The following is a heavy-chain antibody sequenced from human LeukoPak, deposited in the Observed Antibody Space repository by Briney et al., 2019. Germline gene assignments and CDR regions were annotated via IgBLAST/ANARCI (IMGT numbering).Heavy chain of an antibody. J-gene: IGHJ4*02. V-gene: IGHV1-69*04. CDR2: IIPILGIA. Sequence: GASVKVSYKASGGTFSSYAISWVRQAPGQGLEWMGRIIPILGIANYAQKFQGRVTITADKSTSTAYMELSSLRSEDTAVYYCARVALYDSSGYYYEDYWGQGTLVTVSS. CDR3: ARVALYDSSGYYYEDY. CDR1: GGTFSSYA. D-gene: IGHD3-22*01.